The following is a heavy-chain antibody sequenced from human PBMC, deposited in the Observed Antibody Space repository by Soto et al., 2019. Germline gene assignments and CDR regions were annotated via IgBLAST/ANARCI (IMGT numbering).Heavy chain of an antibody. D-gene: IGHD2-15*01. V-gene: IGHV4-4*02. CDR2: IYHSGST. CDR1: SISSSNW. J-gene: IGHJ5*02. Sequence: QVQLQESGPGLVKPSGTLSLTCAVSSISSSNWWSWVRQSPGKGLEWIGEIYHSGSTSYNPSLKSRVTLSLDQSKNQLSLKLRSVTAADTAVYFCVYDGSGGVNWFDPWGQGALVTVSS. CDR3: VYDGSGGVNWFDP.